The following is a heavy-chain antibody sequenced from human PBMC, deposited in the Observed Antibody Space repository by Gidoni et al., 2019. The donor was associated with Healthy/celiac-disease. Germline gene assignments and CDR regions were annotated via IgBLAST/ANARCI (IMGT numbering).Heavy chain of an antibody. D-gene: IGHD2-2*01. Sequence: QVQLQQWGEGLLKPSETLSLTCAVYGVSFRGYYWSWIRQPPGKGLSWIGEINHIGSTHYNPSLKSRVTISVDTSKIQFSLKLSSVTAADTAVYYCARGRRYCSSTSCPRGSWFDPWCQGTLVTVSS. V-gene: IGHV4-34*01. CDR2: INHIGST. CDR3: ARGRRYCSSTSCPRGSWFDP. CDR1: GVSFRGYY. J-gene: IGHJ5*02.